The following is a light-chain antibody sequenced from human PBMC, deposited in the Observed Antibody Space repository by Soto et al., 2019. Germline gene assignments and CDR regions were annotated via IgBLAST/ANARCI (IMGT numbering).Light chain of an antibody. J-gene: IGKJ1*01. CDR1: QSISSW. Sequence: DIQMTQSPSTLPASVGDRVTITCRASQSISSWLAWYQQKPGKAPKFLIYDASALESGVPSRFSGSGSGTEFTLTISSLQPDDFATYYCQQYNSYPGTFGQGTKVDI. CDR2: DAS. CDR3: QQYNSYPGT. V-gene: IGKV1-5*01.